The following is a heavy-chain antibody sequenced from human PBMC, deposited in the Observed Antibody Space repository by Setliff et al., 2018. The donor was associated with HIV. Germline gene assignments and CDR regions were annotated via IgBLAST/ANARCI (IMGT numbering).Heavy chain of an antibody. CDR2: IYTSGST. Sequence: SQTLSLTCVVSNGSIYSGSYYWSWIRQPAGKGLEWIGRIYTSGSTNYNPSLKSRVTISVDTSKNRFSLKLSSVTASDTAVYYCARQDYFGSGSYPPDYWGQGTLVTVSS. V-gene: IGHV4-61*02. D-gene: IGHD3-10*01. CDR1: NGSIYSGSYY. CDR3: ARQDYFGSGSYPPDY. J-gene: IGHJ4*02.